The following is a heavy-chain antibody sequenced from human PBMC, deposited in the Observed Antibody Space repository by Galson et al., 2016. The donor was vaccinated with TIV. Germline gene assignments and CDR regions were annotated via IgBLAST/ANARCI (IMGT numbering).Heavy chain of an antibody. V-gene: IGHV4-61*02. D-gene: IGHD3-10*01. CDR2: IYTTGTT. J-gene: IGHJ6*03. CDR3: ARESSDYYYYMDV. CDR1: GASITSGSYY. Sequence: TLSLTCTVSGASITSGSYYWSWIRQPAGSGLEWIGRIYTTGTTNYNTSLESRVTISVDTSKSHFSLKLTSVTAADTAVYYCARESSDYYYYMDVWGKGTTVTVSS.